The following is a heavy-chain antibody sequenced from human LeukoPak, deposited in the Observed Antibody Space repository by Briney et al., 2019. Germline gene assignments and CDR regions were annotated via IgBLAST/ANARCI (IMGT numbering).Heavy chain of an antibody. CDR3: ARDRGYYDRTGEVFDY. CDR2: ISSSSSTI. V-gene: IGHV3-11*04. CDR1: GFTFSDYY. J-gene: IGHJ4*02. D-gene: IGHD3-22*01. Sequence: QPGGSLRLSCAASGFTFSDYYMSWIRQAPGKGLEWVSYISSSSSTIYYADSVKGRFTISRDNAKNSLYLQMNSLRDEDTAVYYCARDRGYYDRTGEVFDYWGQGTLVTVSS.